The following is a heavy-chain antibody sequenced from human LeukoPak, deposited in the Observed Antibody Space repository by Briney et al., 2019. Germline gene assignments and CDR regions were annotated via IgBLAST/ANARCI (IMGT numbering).Heavy chain of an antibody. V-gene: IGHV4-59*12. CDR3: ASYSSSWYGYFQH. CDR1: GGSISSYS. CDR2: IYYSGST. J-gene: IGHJ1*01. D-gene: IGHD6-13*01. Sequence: SETLSLSCTVSGGSISSYSWSWIRQPPGKGLEWIGSIYYSGSTNYNPSLKSRVTMSVDTSKNQFSLKLSSVTAADTAVYYCASYSSSWYGYFQHWGQGTLVTVSS.